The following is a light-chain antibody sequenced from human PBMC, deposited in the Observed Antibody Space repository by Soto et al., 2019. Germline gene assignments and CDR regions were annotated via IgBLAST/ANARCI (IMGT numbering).Light chain of an antibody. Sequence: QSVLTQPASVSGSPGQSIAISCTGTSSDVGGYNYVSWYQQRPGKAPKLIIYDVYYRPSGVSDRFSGSKSGNTASLIISGLQAEDEGDYYCISYTGGSTHVVFGGGTKLTVL. CDR2: DVY. V-gene: IGLV2-14*01. CDR3: ISYTGGSTHVV. CDR1: SSDVGGYNY. J-gene: IGLJ2*01.